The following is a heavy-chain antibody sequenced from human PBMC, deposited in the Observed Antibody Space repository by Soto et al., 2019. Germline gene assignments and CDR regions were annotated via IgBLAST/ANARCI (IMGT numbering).Heavy chain of an antibody. D-gene: IGHD3-9*01. CDR2: SYPGDTDT. J-gene: IGHJ6*02. V-gene: IGHV5-51*01. Sequence: GESLHISCKGAGYIFTSYWIGWVRQMPGKSLESMGTSYPGDTDTRYRPSFQGQATIAASKTISTAYLQGGSLRAAETAMHYCARHTLRYCDWLSKDYYSYGMDVWGQGXTVPVS. CDR1: GYIFTSYW. CDR3: ARHTLRYCDWLSKDYYSYGMDV.